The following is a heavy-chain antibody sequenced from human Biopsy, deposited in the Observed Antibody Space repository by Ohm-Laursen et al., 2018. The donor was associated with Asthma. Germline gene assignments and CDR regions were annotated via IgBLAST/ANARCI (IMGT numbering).Heavy chain of an antibody. Sequence: GTLSLTCTVSGGSVSSGSYYWSWIRQPPGKGLAWVSYISYSGSTDYNPSLKSRLTISMDTSKNQFSLKLSSVTAADTAVYYCARVPTTLQYFDLWGRGTPVTVSS. CDR1: GGSVSSGSYY. CDR3: ARVPTTLQYFDL. V-gene: IGHV4-61*01. J-gene: IGHJ2*01. D-gene: IGHD2-15*01. CDR2: ISYSGST.